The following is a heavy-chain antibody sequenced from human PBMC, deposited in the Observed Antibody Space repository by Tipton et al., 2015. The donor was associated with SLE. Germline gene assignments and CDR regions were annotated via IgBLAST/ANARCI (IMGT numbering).Heavy chain of an antibody. D-gene: IGHD4-17*01. CDR2: ISYDGSNK. CDR3: AKDRTTTVTSLDY. J-gene: IGHJ4*02. CDR1: GFTFSSYG. V-gene: IGHV3-30*18. Sequence: SGFTFSSYGMHWVRQAPGKGLEWVAVISYDGSNKYYADSVKGRFTISRDNSKNTLYLQMNSLRAEDTAVYYCAKDRTTTVTSLDYWGQGTLVTVSS.